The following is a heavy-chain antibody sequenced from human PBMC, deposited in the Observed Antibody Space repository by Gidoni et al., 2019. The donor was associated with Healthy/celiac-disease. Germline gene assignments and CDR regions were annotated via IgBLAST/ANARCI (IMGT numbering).Heavy chain of an antibody. CDR2: IYTSGRT. CDR1: GRSISSGRYY. D-gene: IGHD2-15*01. Sequence: QVQLQESGPGLVKPSQNLSLTCTVSGRSISSGRYYWSWIRQPAGKGLEWIGRIYTSGRTNYNPSLKSRVTISVDTSKNQFSRKLSSVTAADTAVYYCARGSLGASGGSWFDPWGQGTLVTVSP. CDR3: ARGSLGASGGSWFDP. J-gene: IGHJ5*02. V-gene: IGHV4-61*02.